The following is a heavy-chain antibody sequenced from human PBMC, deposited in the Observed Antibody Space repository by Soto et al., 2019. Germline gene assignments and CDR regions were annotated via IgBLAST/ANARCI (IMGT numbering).Heavy chain of an antibody. CDR3: ARARYCTNGVCSGYYYYMDV. CDR1: GYTFTSYA. V-gene: IGHV1-3*01. Sequence: ASVKVSCKASGYTFTSYAMHWVRQAPGQRLEWMGWINPGSGNTKYAQKFQGRVTITRDTSASTAYMELSRLRSDDTAVYYCARARYCTNGVCSGYYYYMDVWGKGTTVTVSS. J-gene: IGHJ6*03. D-gene: IGHD2-8*01. CDR2: INPGSGNT.